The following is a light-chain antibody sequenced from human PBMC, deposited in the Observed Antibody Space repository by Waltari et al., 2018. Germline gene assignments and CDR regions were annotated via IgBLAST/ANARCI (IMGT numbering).Light chain of an antibody. CDR2: KTS. CDR3: QQSDGIPFT. Sequence: DIKMTQSPSSLSASVGDTVTITRRASQSVGRFLNWYQQRPGEAPNLLIYKTSNLQGGVPSRFSGSGSGTDFTLTIDSLQPEDFATYYCQQSDGIPFTFGPGT. CDR1: QSVGRF. J-gene: IGKJ2*01. V-gene: IGKV1-39*01.